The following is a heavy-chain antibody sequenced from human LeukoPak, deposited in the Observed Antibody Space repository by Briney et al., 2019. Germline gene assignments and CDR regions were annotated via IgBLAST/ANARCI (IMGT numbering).Heavy chain of an antibody. J-gene: IGHJ4*02. CDR1: GFTFSGYW. V-gene: IGHV3-74*01. CDR2: INPGGSDT. Sequence: GGSLRLSCVASGFTFSGYWMHWVRHAPGKGPVWVSRINPGGSDTVYADSVKGRFTISRDNVNNTLYLQMSSLTADDTAVYYCAGESTVAGSYYFDYWGQGTLATVAS. D-gene: IGHD6-19*01. CDR3: AGESTVAGSYYFDY.